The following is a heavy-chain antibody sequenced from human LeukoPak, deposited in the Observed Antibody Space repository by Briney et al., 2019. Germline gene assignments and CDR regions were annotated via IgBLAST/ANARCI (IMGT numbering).Heavy chain of an antibody. V-gene: IGHV1-69*10. D-gene: IGHD6-13*01. J-gene: IGHJ5*02. CDR1: GGTFSSYA. CDR2: IIPILGIA. Sequence: ASVKVSCKASGGTFSSYAISWGRQAPGQGLEWMGGIIPILGIANYAQKFQGRVTITADKSTSTAYMELSSLRSEDTAVYYCARGLPHARIAAAWWFDPWGQGTLVTVSS. CDR3: ARGLPHARIAAAWWFDP.